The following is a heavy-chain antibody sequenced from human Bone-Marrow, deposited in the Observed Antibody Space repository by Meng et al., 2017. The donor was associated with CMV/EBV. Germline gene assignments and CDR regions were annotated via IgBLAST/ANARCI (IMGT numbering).Heavy chain of an antibody. D-gene: IGHD2-2*01. CDR1: GFTFSSYS. V-gene: IGHV3-48*04. CDR2: ISSSSSTI. Sequence: GESLKISCAASGFTFSSYSMNWVRQAPGKGLEWVSYISSSSSTIYYADSVKGRFTISRDNAKNSLYLQMNSLRAEDTAVYYCARGEYCSSTSCPTEDWFDPWGQGTLVTVSS. CDR3: ARGEYCSSTSCPTEDWFDP. J-gene: IGHJ5*02.